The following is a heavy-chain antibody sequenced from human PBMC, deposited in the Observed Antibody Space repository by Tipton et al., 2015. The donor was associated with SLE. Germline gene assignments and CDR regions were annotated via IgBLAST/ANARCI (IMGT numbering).Heavy chain of an antibody. J-gene: IGHJ4*02. V-gene: IGHV4-39*07. D-gene: IGHD5-24*01. CDR1: GGSISSSNYY. CDR3: ASSGGSGYNFYGPYYFDD. CDR2: LYDSGIT. Sequence: TLSLTCSVSGGSISSSNYYWGWIRHPPGKGLEWIGNLYDSGITYYNPSLKSRVTISVDTSKNQFSLGLNSVTAADTAIYYCASSGGSGYNFYGPYYFDDWGQGALVTVSS.